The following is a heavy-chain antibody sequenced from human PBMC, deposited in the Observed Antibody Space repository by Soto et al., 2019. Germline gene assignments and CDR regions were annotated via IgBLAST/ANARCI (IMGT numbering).Heavy chain of an antibody. CDR3: ASGANHGGFDP. Sequence: GGSLRLSCAASGLTFSSYSMNWVRQAPGKGLEWASSISSSSSYIYYADSVKGRFTISRDNAKNSLYLQMNSLRAEDTAVYYCASGANHGGFDPWGQGTLVTVSS. CDR2: ISSSSSYI. D-gene: IGHD2-15*01. J-gene: IGHJ5*02. CDR1: GLTFSSYS. V-gene: IGHV3-21*01.